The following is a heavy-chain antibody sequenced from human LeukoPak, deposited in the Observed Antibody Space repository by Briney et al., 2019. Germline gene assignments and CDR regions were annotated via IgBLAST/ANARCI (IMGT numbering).Heavy chain of an antibody. D-gene: IGHD6-13*01. J-gene: IGHJ4*02. Sequence: GGSLRLSCAASGFTVTDNYMNWVRQSSGKGLEWVSVIYGGGDTYYADSVKGRFTISRDNSKNTLYLQMNSLRAEDTAVYYCAKISSSWYFPDYWGQGTLVTVSS. CDR3: AKISSSWYFPDY. V-gene: IGHV3-53*01. CDR2: IYGGGDT. CDR1: GFTVTDNY.